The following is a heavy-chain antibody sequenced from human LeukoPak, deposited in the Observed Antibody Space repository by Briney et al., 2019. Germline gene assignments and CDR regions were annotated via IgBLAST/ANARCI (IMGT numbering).Heavy chain of an antibody. D-gene: IGHD3-16*02. CDR2: ISGSGHDI. Sequence: GGSLRLSCAASGFTFSDSYMTWVRQAPGKGVEWVAYISGSGHDINYSDSVKGRFTISRDNSKNTVFLQMNSLRAEDTAMYFCARAKIKFGGLIVPLDSWGQGTLVTVSS. CDR3: ARAKIKFGGLIVPLDS. J-gene: IGHJ4*02. CDR1: GFTFSDSY. V-gene: IGHV3-11*06.